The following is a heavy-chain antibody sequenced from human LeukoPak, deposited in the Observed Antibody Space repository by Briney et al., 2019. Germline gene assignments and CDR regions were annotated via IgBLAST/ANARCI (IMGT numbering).Heavy chain of an antibody. D-gene: IGHD2-2*01. J-gene: IGHJ4*02. CDR2: IYPGDSDS. V-gene: IGHV5-51*01. CDR1: GYSFATYW. CDR3: ARRQGCSNTACPLDS. Sequence: GESLKISCRGSGYSFATYWIGWVRQMPGKGLEWMGTIYPGDSDSRYSPSFQGQVTMSVDKSISTAYLQWSSLKASDTAMYYCARRQGCSNTACPLDSWGQGTLVTVSS.